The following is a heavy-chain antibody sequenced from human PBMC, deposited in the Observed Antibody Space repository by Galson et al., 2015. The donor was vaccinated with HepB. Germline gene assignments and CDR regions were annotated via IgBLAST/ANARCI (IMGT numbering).Heavy chain of an antibody. CDR2: IIPILGTA. CDR1: GGTFKTYT. Sequence: SVKVSCKASGGTFKTYTFSWVRQAPGQGLEWMGGIIPILGTANYAQKFQGRVTITADESRTTVYMELTSLTSDDTAVYYCARGEPGGKARWSQGTLVTVSS. D-gene: IGHD4-23*01. CDR3: ARGEPGGKAR. J-gene: IGHJ4*02. V-gene: IGHV1-69*13.